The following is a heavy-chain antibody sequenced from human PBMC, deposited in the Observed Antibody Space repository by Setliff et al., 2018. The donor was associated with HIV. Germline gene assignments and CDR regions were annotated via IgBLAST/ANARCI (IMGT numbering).Heavy chain of an antibody. J-gene: IGHJ6*03. V-gene: IGHV4-61*09. CDR3: ARGVASYYYYMDV. CDR2: IYTSGST. Sequence: SETLSLTCTVSGASISSGSYYWSWIRQPAGKGLEWIGHIYTSGSTNYNPSLKSRVTISVDTSKNQFSLKLSSVTAADTAVYYCARGVASYYYYMDVWGKGTTVTVSS. CDR1: GASISSGSYY. D-gene: IGHD5-12*01.